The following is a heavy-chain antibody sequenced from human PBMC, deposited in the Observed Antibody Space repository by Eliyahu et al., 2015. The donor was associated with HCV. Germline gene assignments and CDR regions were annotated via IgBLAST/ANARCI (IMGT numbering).Heavy chain of an antibody. CDR3: ASGGGGIAVTGTGGWFDP. CDR2: IHYSGST. V-gene: IGHV4-59*01. D-gene: IGHD6-19*01. CDR1: XCXITPYH. Sequence: QVQLQESGPGLVKPSGTLSLTCXAXXCXITPYHXXWTRQPPGKGLEWIGYIHYSGSTNYNPSLKSRVTISIDTSKNQFSLNLTSVTAADTAMYYCASGGGGIAVTGTGGWFDPWGQGTLVTVSS. J-gene: IGHJ5*02.